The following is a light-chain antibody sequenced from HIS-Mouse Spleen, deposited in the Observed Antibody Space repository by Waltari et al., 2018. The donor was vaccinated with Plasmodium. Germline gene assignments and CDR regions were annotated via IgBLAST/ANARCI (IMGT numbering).Light chain of an antibody. J-gene: IGKJ3*01. Sequence: EIVMTQSPATLSVSPGERATLSCRASQSVSSKLALYQQTPGQAPRLLIYGASTRATGIPASFSGSGSGTEFTLTISSLQSEDFAVYYCQQYNNWPFTFGPGTKVDIK. CDR3: QQYNNWPFT. CDR2: GAS. V-gene: IGKV3-15*01. CDR1: QSVSSK.